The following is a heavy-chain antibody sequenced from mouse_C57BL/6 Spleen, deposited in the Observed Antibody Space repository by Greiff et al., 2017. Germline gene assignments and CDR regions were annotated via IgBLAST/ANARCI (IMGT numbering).Heavy chain of an antibody. CDR2: IDPSDSYT. V-gene: IGHV1-69*01. CDR3: ARGYYGSSSYALDY. J-gene: IGHJ4*01. Sequence: QVQLQQPGAELVMPGASVKLSCKASGYTFTSYWMHWVKQRPGQGLEWIGEIDPSDSYTNYNQTFKGKSTLTVDKSSSTAYMQLSSLTSEDSAVYYCARGYYGSSSYALDYWGQGTSVTVSS. CDR1: GYTFTSYW. D-gene: IGHD1-1*01.